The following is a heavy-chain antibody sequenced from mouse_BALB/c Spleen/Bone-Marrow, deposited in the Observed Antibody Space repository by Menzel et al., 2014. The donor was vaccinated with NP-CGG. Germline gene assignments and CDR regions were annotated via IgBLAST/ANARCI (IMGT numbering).Heavy chain of an antibody. J-gene: IGHJ2*01. D-gene: IGHD6-1*01. Sequence: EVLLQQSGAGLVQPGGSMRLSCKSSGFTFTNXFXTWVXQTPXKALEWMGFIRXKANGYTTEYNLYVKGRITISRDNSQGIFYLQRNTLRAEDGAIYYGARDYNDYFDFWGQGTTLTVS. CDR1: GFTFTNXF. CDR3: ARDYNDYFDF. V-gene: IGHV7-3*02. CDR2: IRXKANGYTT.